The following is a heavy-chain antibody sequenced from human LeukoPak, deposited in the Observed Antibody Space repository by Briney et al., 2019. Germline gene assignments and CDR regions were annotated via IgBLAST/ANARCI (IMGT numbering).Heavy chain of an antibody. D-gene: IGHD6-13*01. J-gene: IGHJ3*02. CDR2: IYYSGST. CDR1: GGSVSSGSYY. Sequence: PSETLSLTCTVSGGSVSSGSYYWRWLRQPPGKGLEWIGYIYYSGSTNYNPSLNSRVTISVDTSKTQFSLKLSSVTAADTAVYYCAGIAAAGTLETFDIWGQGTMVTVSS. V-gene: IGHV4-61*01. CDR3: AGIAAAGTLETFDI.